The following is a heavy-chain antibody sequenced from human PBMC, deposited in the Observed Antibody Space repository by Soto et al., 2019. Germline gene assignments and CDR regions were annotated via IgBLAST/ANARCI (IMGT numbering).Heavy chain of an antibody. CDR3: AKATATGGGAFDI. CDR2: ILVDGRT. CDR1: GFICSSYD. J-gene: IGHJ3*02. Sequence: PGGSLRLSCAASGFICSSYDMSWVRQVPGKGLEWVSTILVDGRTFYVDSVKGRFTISRDSSQNTVYLQMNSLTAGDTALYYCAKATATGGGAFDICGQGTMVTVSS. D-gene: IGHD2-8*02. V-gene: IGHV3-23*01.